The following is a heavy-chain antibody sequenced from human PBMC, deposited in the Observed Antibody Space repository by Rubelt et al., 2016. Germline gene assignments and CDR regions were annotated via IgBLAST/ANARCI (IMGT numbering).Heavy chain of an antibody. J-gene: IGHJ4*02. CDR2: IYYSGST. CDR1: GGSISSSSYY. CDR3: ARRPLEGPGGSYPFDF. D-gene: IGHD1-26*01. Sequence: QLQLQESGPGLVKPSETLSLTCTVSGGSISSSSYYWGWIRQPPGKGLEWIGSIYYSGSTYYNPSLRSRVTISVDTSKNQFSLKGTSVAAADTAVYYCARRPLEGPGGSYPFDFWGQGALVTVSS. V-gene: IGHV4-39*01.